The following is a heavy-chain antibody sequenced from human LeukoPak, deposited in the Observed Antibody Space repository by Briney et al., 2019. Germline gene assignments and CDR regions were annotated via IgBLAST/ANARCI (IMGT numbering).Heavy chain of an antibody. CDR2: IRFDGSTK. CDR1: GFTFSNYG. J-gene: IGHJ4*02. D-gene: IGHD4-11*01. Sequence: GGSLRLSCATSGFTFSNYGMHWVRQAPGKGLEWVAFIRFDGSTKYYADSVKGRFTISRDNAKNSLFLQMNSLRAEDTAVYYCARGTPTTRDFDYWGQGTLVTVSS. V-gene: IGHV3-30*02. CDR3: ARGTPTTRDFDY.